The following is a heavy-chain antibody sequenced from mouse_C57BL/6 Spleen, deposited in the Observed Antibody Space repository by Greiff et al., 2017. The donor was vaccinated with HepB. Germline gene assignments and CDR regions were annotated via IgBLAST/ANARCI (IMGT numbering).Heavy chain of an antibody. CDR2: INPSSGYT. CDR3: ARRRVGDEGYFDY. Sequence: QVQLQQSGAELAKPGASVKLSCKASGCTFTSYWMHWVKQRPGQGLEWIGYINPSSGYTKYNQKFKDKATLTADKSSSTAYMQLSSLTYEDSAVYYCARRRVGDEGYFDYWGQGTTLTVSS. D-gene: IGHD1-1*01. J-gene: IGHJ2*01. V-gene: IGHV1-7*01. CDR1: GCTFTSYW.